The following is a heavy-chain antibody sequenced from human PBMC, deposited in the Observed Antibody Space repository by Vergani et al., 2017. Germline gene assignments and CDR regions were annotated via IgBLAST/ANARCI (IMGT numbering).Heavy chain of an antibody. CDR2: ISYDGSNK. J-gene: IGHJ6*02. CDR3: AIDIGGLHSSSWYLSYYYYGMDV. CDR1: GFTFSSYA. V-gene: IGHV3-30*01. D-gene: IGHD6-13*01. Sequence: QVQLVESGGGVVQPGRSLRLSCAASGFTFSSYAMHWVRQAPGKGPEWVAVISYDGSNKYYAESVKGRFTISRDNSKNTLYLQMNSLRAEDTAVYYCAIDIGGLHSSSWYLSYYYYGMDVWGQGTTVTVSS.